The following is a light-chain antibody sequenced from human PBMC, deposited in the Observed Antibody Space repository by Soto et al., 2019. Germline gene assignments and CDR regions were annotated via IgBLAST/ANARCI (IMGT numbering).Light chain of an antibody. CDR2: GAS. CDR3: QQYNNWPPWT. J-gene: IGKJ1*01. CDR1: QSVSSN. Sequence: EIVMTQSPATLSVSPGERATLSCRASQSVSSNLAWYQQKPGQAPRLLIYGASTRATGIPARFSGSGSGTEFTITISSLQSEDFAVYYWQQYNNWPPWTFGQGTKVEIK. V-gene: IGKV3-15*01.